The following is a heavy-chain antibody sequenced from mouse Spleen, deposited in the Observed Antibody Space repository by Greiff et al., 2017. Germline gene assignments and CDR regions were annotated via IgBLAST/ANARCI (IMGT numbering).Heavy chain of an antibody. Sequence: DVHLVESGGGLVKPGGSLKLSCAASGFTFSDYGMHWVRQAPEKGLEWVAYISSGSSTIYYADTVKGRFTISRDNAKNTLFLQMTSLRSEDTAMYYCARDIYDGYPYAMDYWGQGTSVTVSS. CDR1: GFTFSDYG. CDR2: ISSGSSTI. J-gene: IGHJ4*01. CDR3: ARDIYDGYPYAMDY. D-gene: IGHD2-3*01. V-gene: IGHV5-17*01.